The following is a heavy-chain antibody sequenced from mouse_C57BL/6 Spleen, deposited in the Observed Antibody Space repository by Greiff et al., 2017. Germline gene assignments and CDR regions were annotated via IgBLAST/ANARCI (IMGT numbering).Heavy chain of an antibody. CDR3: TREPLIYYDYDEGFAY. Sequence: VQLQQSGAELVRPGASVTLSCKASGYTFPDYEMHWVKQTPVHGLEWIGAIDPETGGTAYNQKFKGKAILTADKSSSTAYMELRSLTSEDSAVYYCTREPLIYYDYDEGFAYWGQGTLVTVSA. CDR1: GYTFPDYE. J-gene: IGHJ3*01. D-gene: IGHD2-4*01. V-gene: IGHV1-15*01. CDR2: IDPETGGT.